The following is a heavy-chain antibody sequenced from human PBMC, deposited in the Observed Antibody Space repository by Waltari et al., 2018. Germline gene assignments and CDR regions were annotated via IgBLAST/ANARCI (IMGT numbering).Heavy chain of an antibody. J-gene: IGHJ5*02. Sequence: EVQLVESGGGLVQPGGSLGLSCAASEFNFSSYWMSWVRQAPGKGLEWVANIKQDGSEKYYVDSVKGRFTISRDNARNSLYLQMNILRAEDTAVYYCARDSQYHLPAWGQGTLVTVSS. V-gene: IGHV3-7*01. D-gene: IGHD2-2*01. CDR1: EFNFSSYW. CDR3: ARDSQYHLPA. CDR2: IKQDGSEK.